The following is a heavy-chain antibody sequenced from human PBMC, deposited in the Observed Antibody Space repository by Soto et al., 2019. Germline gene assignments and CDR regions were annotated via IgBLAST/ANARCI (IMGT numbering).Heavy chain of an antibody. CDR3: AGVVVVAATPWWFDP. V-gene: IGHV4-39*01. D-gene: IGHD2-15*01. CDR2: IYYSGST. CDR1: GGSISSSSYY. Sequence: SETLSLTCTVSGGSISSSSYYWGWIRQPPGKGLEWIGSIYYSGSTYYNPSLKSRVTISVDTSKNQFSLKLSSVTAADTAVYYCAGVVVVAATPWWFDPWGQGTLVTVSS. J-gene: IGHJ5*02.